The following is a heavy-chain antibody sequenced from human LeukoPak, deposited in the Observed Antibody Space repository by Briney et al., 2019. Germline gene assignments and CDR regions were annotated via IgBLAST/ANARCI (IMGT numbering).Heavy chain of an antibody. CDR2: INWNGGST. D-gene: IGHD3-10*01. J-gene: IGHJ6*03. CDR3: ARALYGSGSYYNVDYYYYYMDV. Sequence: PGGSLRLSCAASGFTFDDYGMSWVRQAPGKGLEWVSGINWNGGSTGYADSVKGRFTISRDNAKNSLYLQMNSLRAEDTALYYCARALYGSGSYYNVDYYYYYMDVWGKGTTVTVSS. V-gene: IGHV3-20*04. CDR1: GFTFDDYG.